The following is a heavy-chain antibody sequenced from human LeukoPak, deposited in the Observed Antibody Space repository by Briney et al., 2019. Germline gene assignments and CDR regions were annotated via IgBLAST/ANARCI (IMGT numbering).Heavy chain of an antibody. J-gene: IGHJ3*02. D-gene: IGHD3-22*01. V-gene: IGHV3-23*01. CDR2: ISGGGGST. CDR3: AKEYYYDSSGSYRAGDAFDI. Sequence: GGSLRLSCAASGFTFSTYAMSWVRQAPEKGLEWVSTISGGGGSTYYADSAKGRFTISRDNSKNTLYLQMNSLRAEDTAIYYCAKEYYYDSSGSYRAGDAFDIWGQGTMVTVSS. CDR1: GFTFSTYA.